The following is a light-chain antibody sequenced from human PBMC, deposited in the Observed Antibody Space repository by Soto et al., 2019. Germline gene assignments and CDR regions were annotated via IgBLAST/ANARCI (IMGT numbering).Light chain of an antibody. CDR3: SSYTSSGTYV. V-gene: IGLV2-14*03. Sequence: QSVLTQPASVSGSPGQSITISCTGTSNDVSHNNYVSWYQQFPGKVPKLIFYDVSNRPSGVSNRFFGSKSGNTASLTISGFQADDEADYYCSSYTSSGTYVFGTGTKVTVL. J-gene: IGLJ1*01. CDR2: DVS. CDR1: SNDVSHNNY.